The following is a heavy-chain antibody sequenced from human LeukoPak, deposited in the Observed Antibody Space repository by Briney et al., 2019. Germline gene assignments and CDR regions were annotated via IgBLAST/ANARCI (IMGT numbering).Heavy chain of an antibody. J-gene: IGHJ4*02. CDR1: GGTFSSYT. CDR2: TIPILGIA. Sequence: ASVKVSCKASGGTFSSYTISWVRQAPGQGLEWMGRTIPILGIANYAQKFQGRVTITADKSTSTAYMELSSLRSEDTAVYYCARGGLGMTTVTKFDYWGQGTLVTVSS. CDR3: ARGGLGMTTVTKFDY. V-gene: IGHV1-69*02. D-gene: IGHD4-17*01.